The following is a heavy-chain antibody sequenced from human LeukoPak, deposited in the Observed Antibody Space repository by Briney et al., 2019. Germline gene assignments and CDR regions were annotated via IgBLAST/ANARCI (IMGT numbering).Heavy chain of an antibody. CDR3: VRGSTLRHYQY. D-gene: IGHD3-16*01. Sequence: SETLSLTCTVSGGSISSSTYYWGWIRRPPGKGLKWIGSIYYSGSTYYNPSLKSRVTVSVDTSKNQFSLNLSSVTAADTAVYYCVRGSTLRHYQYWGQGTLVTVSS. J-gene: IGHJ4*02. V-gene: IGHV4-39*01. CDR1: GGSISSSTYY. CDR2: IYYSGST.